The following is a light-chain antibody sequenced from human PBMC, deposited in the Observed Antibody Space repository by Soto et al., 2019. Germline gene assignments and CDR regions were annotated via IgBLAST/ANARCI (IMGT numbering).Light chain of an antibody. Sequence: DIQMTQSPSSLSASVGDEVTITCRASQTIMTYLNWYQLKPGKPPRLLIYAASSLESGVPSRFSGSGSGTEFTLTISSLQPEDFATYYCQQRNSYPITFGQGTRLEIK. V-gene: IGKV1-17*01. CDR1: QTIMTY. J-gene: IGKJ5*01. CDR2: AAS. CDR3: QQRNSYPIT.